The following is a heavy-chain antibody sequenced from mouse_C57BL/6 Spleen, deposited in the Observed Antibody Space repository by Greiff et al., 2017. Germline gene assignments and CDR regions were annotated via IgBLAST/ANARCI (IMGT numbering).Heavy chain of an antibody. CDR3: ARTDYYGSSYEYFDV. CDR2: ISSGSSTI. J-gene: IGHJ1*03. V-gene: IGHV5-17*01. Sequence: EVKLVESGGGLVKPGGSLKLSCAASGFTFSDYGMHWVRQAPEKGLEWVAYISSGSSTIYYADTVKGRFTISRDNAKNTLFLQMTSLRSEDTAMYYCARTDYYGSSYEYFDVWGTGTTVTVSS. CDR1: GFTFSDYG. D-gene: IGHD1-1*01.